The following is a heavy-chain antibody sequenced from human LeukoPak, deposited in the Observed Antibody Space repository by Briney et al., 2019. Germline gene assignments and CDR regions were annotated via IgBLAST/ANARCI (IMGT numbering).Heavy chain of an antibody. D-gene: IGHD1-26*01. Sequence: KSGGSLRLSCAASGFTFSNAWMSWVRQAPGKGLDWVGRIKSKTDGGTTDYAAPVKGRFTISRDDSKNTLYLQMNSLKTEDTAVYYCTTGMGLSELLPTPYYYYYMDVWGKGTTVTVSS. J-gene: IGHJ6*03. CDR3: TTGMGLSELLPTPYYYYYMDV. CDR2: IKSKTDGGTT. CDR1: GFTFSNAW. V-gene: IGHV3-15*01.